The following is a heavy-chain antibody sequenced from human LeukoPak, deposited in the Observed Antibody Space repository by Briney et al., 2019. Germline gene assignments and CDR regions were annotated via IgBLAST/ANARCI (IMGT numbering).Heavy chain of an antibody. J-gene: IGHJ5*02. Sequence: GASVKVSCKASGYTFTGYYMHWVRQAPGQGLEWMGGIIPIFGTANYAQKSQGRVTITADESTSTAYMELSSLRSEDTAVYYCARGIHCTNGVCYTGESWFDPWGQGTLVTVSS. CDR2: IIPIFGTA. V-gene: IGHV1-69*13. CDR1: GYTFTGYY. D-gene: IGHD2-8*01. CDR3: ARGIHCTNGVCYTGESWFDP.